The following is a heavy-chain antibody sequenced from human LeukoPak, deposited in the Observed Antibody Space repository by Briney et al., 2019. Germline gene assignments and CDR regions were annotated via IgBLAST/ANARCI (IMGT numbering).Heavy chain of an antibody. J-gene: IGHJ5*02. CDR3: ARGDFWSGYQRNWFDP. Sequence: SETLSLTCTVSGGSISSSSYYWGWIRQPPGKGREWIGSIYYSGSTYYNPSLKSRVTISVDTSKNQFSLKLSSVTAADTAVYYCARGDFWSGYQRNWFDPWGQGTLVTVSS. CDR1: GGSISSSSYY. V-gene: IGHV4-39*01. CDR2: IYYSGST. D-gene: IGHD3-3*01.